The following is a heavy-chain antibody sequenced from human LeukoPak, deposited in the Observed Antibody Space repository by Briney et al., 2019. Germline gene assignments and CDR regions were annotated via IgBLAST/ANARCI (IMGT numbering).Heavy chain of an antibody. CDR3: ARGVRKSSGWFRSKGMA. CDR2: ISYDGSNK. CDR1: GFTFSSYA. D-gene: IGHD6-19*01. Sequence: PGRSLRLSCAASGFTFSSYAMHWVRQAPGKGLEWVAVISYDGSNKYYADSVKGRFTISRDNSKNTLYLQMNSLRAEDTAVYYCARGVRKSSGWFRSKGMAWGQGTLVTVSS. V-gene: IGHV3-30-3*01. J-gene: IGHJ5*02.